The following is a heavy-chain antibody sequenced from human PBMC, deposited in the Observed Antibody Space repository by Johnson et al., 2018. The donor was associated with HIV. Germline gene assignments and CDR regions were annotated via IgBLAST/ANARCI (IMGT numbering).Heavy chain of an antibody. J-gene: IGHJ3*02. V-gene: IGHV3-30*03. CDR2: ISYDGSDK. CDR3: ARASAATKGNAFDI. CDR1: GFSFSNYG. D-gene: IGHD1-26*01. Sequence: QVQLVESGGGLVQPGRSQRLSCAASGFSFSNYGMHWVRQAPGKGLEWVAVISYDGSDKYYAASVKGRFTISRDNSKNTLYLQMNSLRAEDTALYYCARASAATKGNAFDIWGQGTMVTVSS.